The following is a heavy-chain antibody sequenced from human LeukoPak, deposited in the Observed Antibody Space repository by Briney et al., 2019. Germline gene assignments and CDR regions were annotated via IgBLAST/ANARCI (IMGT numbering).Heavy chain of an antibody. J-gene: IGHJ5*02. D-gene: IGHD3-3*01. CDR2: IWYDGSNR. CDR3: AREATIFGVVITNWFDP. Sequence: GGSLRLSCAASGFTFSSYSMHWVRQAPGKGLEWVAVIWYDGSNRYYADSVKGRFTISRDNSKNTLYLQMNSLRAEDTAVYYCAREATIFGVVITNWFDPWGQGTLVTVSS. V-gene: IGHV3-33*08. CDR1: GFTFSSYS.